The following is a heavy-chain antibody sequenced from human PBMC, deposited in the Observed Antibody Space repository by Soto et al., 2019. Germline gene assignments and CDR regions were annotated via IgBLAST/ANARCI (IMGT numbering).Heavy chain of an antibody. CDR2: IYYTGTT. CDR1: GGSISSYY. CDR3: AHIVGAPNWFDP. V-gene: IGHV4-59*01. D-gene: IGHD1-26*01. J-gene: IGHJ5*02. Sequence: SETLSLTCTVSGGSISSYYWSWIRQPPGKGLEWIGYIYYTGTTNYNPSLKSRVTISVDTSKNQVVLTMTNMDPVDTATYYCAHIVGAPNWFDPWGQGTLVTVSS.